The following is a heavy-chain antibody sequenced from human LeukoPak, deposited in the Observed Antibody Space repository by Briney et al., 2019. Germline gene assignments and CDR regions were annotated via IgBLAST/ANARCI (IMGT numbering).Heavy chain of an antibody. CDR2: ITHNGST. CDR3: ARGGIAAAYDY. D-gene: IGHD6-13*01. CDR1: GESLNDYY. Sequence: NPSETLSLTCGVHGESLNDYYWSWIRQSPGKGLEWIGEITHNGSTTFNPSLESRLTISVDTSKNQFSLKLSSVTAADTAVYYCARGGIAAAYDYWGQGTLVTVSS. V-gene: IGHV4-34*01. J-gene: IGHJ4*02.